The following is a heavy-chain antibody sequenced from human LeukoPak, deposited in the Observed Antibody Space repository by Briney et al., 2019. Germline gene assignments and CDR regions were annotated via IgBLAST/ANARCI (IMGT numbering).Heavy chain of an antibody. CDR3: AKGANYGDYPTDAFDI. CDR1: GFTFSSYG. Sequence: PGRSLRLFCAPAGFTFSSYGMSWVRQAPGKGLEWVSAISGSGGSTYYADSVKGRFTISRDNSKTTLYLQMNSLRAEDTAVYYCAKGANYGDYPTDAFDIWGQGTMVTVSS. D-gene: IGHD4-17*01. J-gene: IGHJ3*02. V-gene: IGHV3-23*01. CDR2: ISGSGGST.